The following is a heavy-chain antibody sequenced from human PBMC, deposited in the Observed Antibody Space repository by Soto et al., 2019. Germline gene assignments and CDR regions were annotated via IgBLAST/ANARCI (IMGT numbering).Heavy chain of an antibody. D-gene: IGHD6-19*01. V-gene: IGHV1-69*05. Sequence: SVKVSCKASGGTFSSYAISWVRQAPGQGREWMGGIIAIYGTANYSQKFQGRVTLTRDTSASTAYMELSSLRSEDTAVYYCARARAVAGAAESYWGQG. CDR2: IIAIYGTA. J-gene: IGHJ4*02. CDR1: GGTFSSYA. CDR3: ARARAVAGAAESY.